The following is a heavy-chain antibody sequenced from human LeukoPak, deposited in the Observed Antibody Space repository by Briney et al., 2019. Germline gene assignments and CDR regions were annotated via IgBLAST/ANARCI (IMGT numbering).Heavy chain of an antibody. J-gene: IGHJ4*02. CDR1: GYTFTGYY. Sequence: ASVKVSYKASGYTFTGYYMHWVRQAPGQGLEWMGWINPNSGGTNYAQKFQGRVTMTRDTSISTAYMELSRLRSDDTAVYYCARGLGYCSGGSCYSFYFDYWGQGTLVTVSS. CDR2: INPNSGGT. V-gene: IGHV1-2*02. D-gene: IGHD2-15*01. CDR3: ARGLGYCSGGSCYSFYFDY.